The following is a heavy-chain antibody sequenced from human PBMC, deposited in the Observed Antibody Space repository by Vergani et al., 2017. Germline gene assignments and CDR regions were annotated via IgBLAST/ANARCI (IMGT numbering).Heavy chain of an antibody. Sequence: QLQLQESGPGLVKPSETLSLTCTVSGGSISSGGYYWSWIRQHPGKGLEWIGYIYYSGSTYYNPSLKSRVTISVDTSKNQFSLKLSSVTAADTAVYYCARGAKSAYNWFDPWGQGTLVTVSS. V-gene: IGHV4-31*03. D-gene: IGHD3-3*01. CDR1: GGSISSGGYY. J-gene: IGHJ5*02. CDR2: IYYSGST. CDR3: ARGAKSAYNWFDP.